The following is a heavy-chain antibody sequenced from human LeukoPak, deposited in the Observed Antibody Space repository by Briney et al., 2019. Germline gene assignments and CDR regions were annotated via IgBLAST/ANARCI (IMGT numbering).Heavy chain of an antibody. CDR1: GFTFSSCS. J-gene: IGHJ4*02. CDR2: ISRTSTYI. V-gene: IGHV3-21*01. Sequence: PGGSLRLSCAASGFTFSSCSMNWVRQAPGKGLEWVSSISRTSTYIYYADSVKGRFTVSRDNAKNSLYLQMNSLRAEDTAIYYCASDEGNYFDYWGQGTLVTVSS. CDR3: ASDEGNYFDY.